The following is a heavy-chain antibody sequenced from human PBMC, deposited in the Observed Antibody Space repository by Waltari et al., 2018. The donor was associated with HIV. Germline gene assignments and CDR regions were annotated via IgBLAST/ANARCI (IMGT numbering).Heavy chain of an antibody. Sequence: EVQLVASGGGLVQPGGSLRLSCAASGFTFNSHWMSWIRQAPGKGLEWVANIKQEGSDKNYVDSVKGRFTISRDNAKNSLYLQMNSLRAEDTAVYYCVRNGGSFDYWGQGTLVTVSS. V-gene: IGHV3-7*01. D-gene: IGHD1-26*01. CDR1: GFTFNSHW. J-gene: IGHJ4*02. CDR2: IKQEGSDK. CDR3: VRNGGSFDY.